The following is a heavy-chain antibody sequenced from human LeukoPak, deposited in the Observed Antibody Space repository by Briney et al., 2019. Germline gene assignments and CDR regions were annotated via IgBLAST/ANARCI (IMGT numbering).Heavy chain of an antibody. D-gene: IGHD6-13*01. CDR3: ARSTSWYADY. CDR1: GFTFRVYS. J-gene: IGHJ4*02. Sequence: PGGSLRLSCAAPGFTFRVYSMNWVRQAPGKGLEWVSYITGSSSTIYYADSVRGRFTISRDNAKNSLYLQMNSLRAEDTAVYYCARSTSWYADYWGQGTLVTVSS. CDR2: ITGSSSTI. V-gene: IGHV3-48*01.